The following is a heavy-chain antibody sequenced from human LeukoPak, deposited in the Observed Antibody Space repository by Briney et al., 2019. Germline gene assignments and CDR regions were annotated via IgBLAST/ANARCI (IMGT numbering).Heavy chain of an antibody. V-gene: IGHV3-7*01. CDR2: IKQDGSEK. Sequence: GGSLRLSCAASGFSFSDYYMSWVRQAPGKGLEWVANIKQDGSEKYYVNSVKGRFTISRDNAKNSLYLQMNSLRAEDTAIYYFAREDDWNYEDYWGQGTLVTVSS. D-gene: IGHD1-7*01. CDR3: AREDDWNYEDY. CDR1: GFSFSDYY. J-gene: IGHJ4*02.